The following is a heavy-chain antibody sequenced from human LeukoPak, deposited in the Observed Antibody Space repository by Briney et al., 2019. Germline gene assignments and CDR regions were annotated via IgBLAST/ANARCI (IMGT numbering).Heavy chain of an antibody. D-gene: IGHD4-17*01. V-gene: IGHV3-13*01. J-gene: IGHJ3*01. CDR1: GFIFSNYG. CDR2: IGTAGDT. Sequence: GESLRHSCAASGFIFSNYGMHWARQTTGKGLEWVAIIGTAGDTYYPGSVKGRFTVSRENAKNSLYLQMNSLRVEDTALYYCAREVTNRDGFDFWGQGTMVTVSS. CDR3: AREVTNRDGFDF.